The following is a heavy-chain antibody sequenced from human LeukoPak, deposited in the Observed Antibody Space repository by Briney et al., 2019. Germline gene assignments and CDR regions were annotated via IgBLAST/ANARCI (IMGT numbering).Heavy chain of an antibody. CDR1: GGSFSGYY. CDR3: VSGRYDFWSGYHLNWFDP. V-gene: IGHV4-34*01. Sequence: SETLSLTCAVYGGSFSGYYWSWIRQPPGKGPEWIGEINHSGSTNYNPSLKSRVTISVDTSKNQFSLKLSSVTAADTAVYYCVSGRYDFWSGYHLNWFDPWGQGTLVTVSS. J-gene: IGHJ5*02. D-gene: IGHD3-3*01. CDR2: INHSGST.